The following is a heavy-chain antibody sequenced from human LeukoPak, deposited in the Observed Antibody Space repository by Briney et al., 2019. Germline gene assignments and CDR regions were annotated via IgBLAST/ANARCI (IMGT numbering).Heavy chain of an antibody. CDR1: GFTFSSSA. Sequence: GGSLRPSCAASGFTFSSSAMSWVRQAPGKGLEWVSAISNNGGYTYYADYVQGRFTISRDNSKSTLCLQMNSLRAEDTAVYYCAKQLGYCSDGSCYFPYWGQGTLVTVSS. D-gene: IGHD2-15*01. V-gene: IGHV3-23*01. CDR3: AKQLGYCSDGSCYFPY. CDR2: ISNNGGYT. J-gene: IGHJ4*02.